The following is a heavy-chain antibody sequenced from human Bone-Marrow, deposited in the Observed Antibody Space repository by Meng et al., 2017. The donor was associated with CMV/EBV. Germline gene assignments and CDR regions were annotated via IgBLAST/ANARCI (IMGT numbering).Heavy chain of an antibody. D-gene: IGHD2-2*01. Sequence: GSLRLSCAVSGGSISSSNWWSWVRQPPGKGLEWIGEIYHSGSTNYNPSLKSRVTISVDTSKNQFSLKLSSVTAADTAVYYCASSCSSTSCLDAFDIWGEATMVAVSS. V-gene: IGHV4-4*02. CDR2: IYHSGST. CDR1: GGSISSSNW. CDR3: ASSCSSTSCLDAFDI. J-gene: IGHJ3*02.